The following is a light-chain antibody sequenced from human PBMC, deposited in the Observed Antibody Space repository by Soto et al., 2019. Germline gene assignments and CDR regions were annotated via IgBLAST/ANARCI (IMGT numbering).Light chain of an antibody. J-gene: IGKJ2*01. CDR2: DTS. CDR1: HRFDTF. CDR3: QVRTDWPPFMYS. V-gene: IGKV3-11*01. Sequence: EIVLTQSPATLSLSPGERATLSSRASHRFDTFLAWYQQKPGRTPRLLIYDTSNRATGIPPRCSGTGSGTDFTLTIRRLEPEDFAVYYCQVRTDWPPFMYSFGQGPKLEVK.